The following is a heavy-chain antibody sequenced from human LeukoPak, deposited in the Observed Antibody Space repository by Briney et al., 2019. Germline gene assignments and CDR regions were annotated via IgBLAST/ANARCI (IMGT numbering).Heavy chain of an antibody. D-gene: IGHD6-13*01. V-gene: IGHV4-4*07. CDR2: IYTSGST. J-gene: IGHJ6*03. CDR3: ARHIAAAGNYYYYYMDV. CDR1: GGSISSYY. Sequence: SETLSLTCTVSGGSISSYYWSWGRQPAGKGLEWIGRIYTSGSTNYNPSLKSRGTISVDTSKNQFSLKLSSVTAADTAVYYCARHIAAAGNYYYYYMDVWGKGTTVTVSS.